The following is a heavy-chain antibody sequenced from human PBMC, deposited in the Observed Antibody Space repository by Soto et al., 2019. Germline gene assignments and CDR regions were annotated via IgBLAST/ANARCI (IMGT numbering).Heavy chain of an antibody. CDR1: GYTFTSYG. V-gene: IGHV1-3*01. CDR2: INAANGDT. J-gene: IGHJ5*02. Sequence: GASVKVSCKASGYTFTSYGIHWVRQAPGQRLEWMGWINAANGDTKYSPKFQGRVTITRDTSASTAYMELSSLRSEDTAVYYCVRRHVSATGIDWFDPWGQGTLVTVYS. D-gene: IGHD6-13*01. CDR3: VRRHVSATGIDWFDP.